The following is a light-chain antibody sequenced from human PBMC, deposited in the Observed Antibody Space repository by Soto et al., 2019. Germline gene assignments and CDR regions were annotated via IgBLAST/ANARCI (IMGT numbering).Light chain of an antibody. CDR3: QQYNNWPRT. CDR2: GAS. V-gene: IGKV3D-15*01. J-gene: IGKJ1*01. CDR1: QSVNTN. Sequence: EIVMTQSPATLSVSPGERATLSCRASQSVNTNVAWYQQEPGQAARLLIYGASTRATGIPARFSGSVSGTEFALTISSLQSEDFAFYYCQQYNNWPRTFGQGTKVEIK.